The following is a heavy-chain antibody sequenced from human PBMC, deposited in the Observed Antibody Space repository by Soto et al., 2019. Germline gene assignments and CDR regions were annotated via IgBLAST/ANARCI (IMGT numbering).Heavy chain of an antibody. D-gene: IGHD6-6*01. Sequence: SVKVSCKASGGTFSSYAISWVRQAPGQGLEWMGGIIPIFGTANYAQKFQGRVTITADESTSTAYMELSSLRSEDTAVYYCASPFQLIPQSSSSIVYYYGMDVWGPGTTVTVSS. CDR1: GGTFSSYA. CDR2: IIPIFGTA. V-gene: IGHV1-69*13. J-gene: IGHJ6*02. CDR3: ASPFQLIPQSSSSIVYYYGMDV.